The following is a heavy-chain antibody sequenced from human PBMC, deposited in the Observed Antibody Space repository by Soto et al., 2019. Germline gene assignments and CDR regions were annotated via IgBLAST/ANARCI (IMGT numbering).Heavy chain of an antibody. CDR1: GGSISSGGYY. CDR2: IYYSGST. CDR3: ARTDIVVVPAENWFDP. J-gene: IGHJ5*02. Sequence: QVQLQESGPGLVKPSQTLSLTCTVSGGSISSGGYYWSWIRQHPGKGLEWIGYIYYSGSTYYNPYLKSRVTISVDTSKNQFSLKLSSVTAADTAVYYCARTDIVVVPAENWFDPWGQGTLVTVSS. V-gene: IGHV4-31*03. D-gene: IGHD2-2*01.